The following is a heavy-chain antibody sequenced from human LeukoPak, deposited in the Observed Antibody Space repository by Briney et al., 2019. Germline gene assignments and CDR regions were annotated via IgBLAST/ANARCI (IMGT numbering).Heavy chain of an antibody. Sequence: SETLSLTCAVYGGSFSGYYWSWIRQPPGKGLELIGEINHSGSTNYNPSLKSRVTISVDTSKNQFSLKLSSVTAADTAVYYCARNRVDRSSTSCYTRYYYYYMDVWGKGTTVTVSS. D-gene: IGHD2-2*02. CDR3: ARNRVDRSSTSCYTRYYYYYMDV. CDR1: GGSFSGYY. CDR2: INHSGST. J-gene: IGHJ6*03. V-gene: IGHV4-34*01.